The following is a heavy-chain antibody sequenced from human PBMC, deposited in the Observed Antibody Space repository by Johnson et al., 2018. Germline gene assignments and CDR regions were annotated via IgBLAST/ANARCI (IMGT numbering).Heavy chain of an antibody. J-gene: IGHJ4*02. V-gene: IGHV3-30*18. Sequence: QVQLVESGGGVVQPGKSLRLSCAASGFTFRSYGMHGVRQAPGKGLEWVAVMSYDGSDKYYADSVKGRFIIARDNSKNTLYLQMNSLRAEDTAIYYCAKGNSASPDFWGQGTLVTVSS. CDR1: GFTFRSYG. D-gene: IGHD5-18*01. CDR2: MSYDGSDK. CDR3: AKGNSASPDF.